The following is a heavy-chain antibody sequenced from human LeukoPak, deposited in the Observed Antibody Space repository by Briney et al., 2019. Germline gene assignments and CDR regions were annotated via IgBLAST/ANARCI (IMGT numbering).Heavy chain of an antibody. Sequence: GGSLRLSCAASGFTFSSYSVSWVRQAPGKGLEWVGRIKSKTDGGTTDYAAPVKGRFTISRDDSKNTLYLQMNSLKTEDTAVYYCTTVVYPWYRPYWGQGTLVTVSS. CDR3: TTVVYPWYRPY. CDR1: GFTFSSYS. V-gene: IGHV3-15*01. CDR2: IKSKTDGGTT. J-gene: IGHJ4*02. D-gene: IGHD1-1*01.